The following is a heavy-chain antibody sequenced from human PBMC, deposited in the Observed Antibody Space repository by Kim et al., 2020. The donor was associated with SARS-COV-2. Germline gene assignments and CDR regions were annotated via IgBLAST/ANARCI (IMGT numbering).Heavy chain of an antibody. D-gene: IGHD2-2*01. J-gene: IGHJ6*02. CDR3: ARTVVPAAIGKFVDV. CDR1: GFTFSDYY. CDR2: ISSSGSTI. V-gene: IGHV3-11*01. Sequence: GGSLRLSCAASGFTFSDYYMSWIRQAPGKGLEWVSYISSSGSTIYYADSVKGRFTISRDNSKNTLYLQMNSLRAEDTAVYYCARTVVPAAIGKFVDVWGQGTTVTVSS.